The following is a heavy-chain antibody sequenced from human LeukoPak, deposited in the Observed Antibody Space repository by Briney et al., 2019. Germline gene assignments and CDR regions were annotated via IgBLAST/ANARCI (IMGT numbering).Heavy chain of an antibody. D-gene: IGHD3-3*01. CDR3: ARLNDFWSPHDY. J-gene: IGHJ4*02. CDR2: IYPGDSDT. V-gene: IGHV5-51*01. CDR1: RYSFTSYW. Sequence: GESLKISCKGSRYSFTSYWIGWVRQMPGTGLEWMGIIYPGDSDTTYSPSFQGQVTISADKSISTAYLQWSSLKASDTAMYYCARLNDFWSPHDYWGQGTLVTVSS.